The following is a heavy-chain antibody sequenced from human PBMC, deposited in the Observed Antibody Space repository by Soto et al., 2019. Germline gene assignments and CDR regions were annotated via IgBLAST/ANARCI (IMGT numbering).Heavy chain of an antibody. Sequence: GGSLRLSCAASGFTFSSYAMSWVRQAPGKGLEWVSAISGSGGSTYYADSVKGRFTISRDNSKNTLYLQMNSLRAEDTAVYYCAKRVGMVAGNYYYYMDVWGKGTTVTVSS. CDR3: AKRVGMVAGNYYYYMDV. CDR2: ISGSGGST. V-gene: IGHV3-23*01. D-gene: IGHD1-26*01. J-gene: IGHJ6*03. CDR1: GFTFSSYA.